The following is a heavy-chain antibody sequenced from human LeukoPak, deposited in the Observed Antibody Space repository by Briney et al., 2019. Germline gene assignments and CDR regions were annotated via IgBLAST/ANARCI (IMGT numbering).Heavy chain of an antibody. J-gene: IGHJ4*02. V-gene: IGHV4-39*01. D-gene: IGHD6-19*01. CDR2: IYYSGST. CDR1: GGSISSSSYY. Sequence: SETLSLTCTVSGGSISSSSYYWGWIRQPPGKGLERIGSIYYSGSTYYNPSLKSRVTISLDTSKNQFSLKLSSVTAADTAVYYCARRAVAGTGVDYWGQGTLVTVSS. CDR3: ARRAVAGTGVDY.